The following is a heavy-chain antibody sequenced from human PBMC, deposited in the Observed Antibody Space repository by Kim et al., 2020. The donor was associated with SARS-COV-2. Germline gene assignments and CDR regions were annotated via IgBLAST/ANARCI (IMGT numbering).Heavy chain of an antibody. CDR2: SSAYNGNT. CDR3: ARALYNWNDGGNWFDP. CDR1: GYTFSSYG. J-gene: IGHJ5*02. D-gene: IGHD1-20*01. Sequence: ASVKVSCKASGYTFSSYGISWVRQAPGQGLEWMGWSSAYNGNTHYAQKYQGRVTMTTDTSTSTAYMELRSLRSDDTAVYYCARALYNWNDGGNWFDPWGQGTLVTVSS. V-gene: IGHV1-18*01.